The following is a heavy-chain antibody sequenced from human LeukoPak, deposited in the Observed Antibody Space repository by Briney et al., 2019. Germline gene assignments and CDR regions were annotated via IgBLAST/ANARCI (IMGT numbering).Heavy chain of an antibody. Sequence: SETLSLTCTVSGGSISSSSYYWGWIRQPPGKVLQWIGSIHHSGSTYYNPSLKSRVTISVDTSKNQFSLKLSSGTAADTAVYYCARTSSSGLVGGYYFDYWGQGTLVTVSS. CDR3: ARTSSSGLVGGYYFDY. J-gene: IGHJ4*02. D-gene: IGHD6-19*01. CDR1: GGSISSSSYY. V-gene: IGHV4-39*07. CDR2: IHHSGST.